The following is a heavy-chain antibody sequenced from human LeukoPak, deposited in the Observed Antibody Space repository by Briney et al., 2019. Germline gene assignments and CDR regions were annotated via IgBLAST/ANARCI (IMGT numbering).Heavy chain of an antibody. CDR2: SYWDDDK. CDR3: GHRRFAGSYFDY. CDR1: GFSLRTSAVA. V-gene: IGHV2-5*02. D-gene: IGHD3-10*01. J-gene: IGHJ4*02. Sequence: SGPTLVKPTQTLTLTYTFSGFSLRTSAVAVGWIRQPPGKALEWLALSYWDDDKRYSPSLKSRLTITKDSSKNQVVLTMTIMDPVDTATYYCGHRRFAGSYFDYWGQGTLVTVSS.